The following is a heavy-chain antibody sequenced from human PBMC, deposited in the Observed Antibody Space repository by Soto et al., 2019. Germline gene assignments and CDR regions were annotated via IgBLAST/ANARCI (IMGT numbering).Heavy chain of an antibody. CDR3: TRRIAVAGTYYFDY. V-gene: IGHV3-15*07. Sequence: LLVESGGGFVQPGGSLRLSCVASGFTFSHAWMDWVRQAPGKGLEWVGRIKSISDGETTNYAASVADRFTITRDDSKNTLFIHVNSLKTEDTGVYYCTRRIAVAGTYYFDYWGQGTLVTVSS. D-gene: IGHD6-19*01. CDR2: IKSISDGETT. CDR1: GFTFSHAW. J-gene: IGHJ4*02.